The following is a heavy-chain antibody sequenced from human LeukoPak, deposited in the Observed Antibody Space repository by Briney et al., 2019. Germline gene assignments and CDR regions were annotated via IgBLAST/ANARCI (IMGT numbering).Heavy chain of an antibody. D-gene: IGHD3-10*01. Sequence: SETLSLTCSVSGYSISSGFYWGWIRQPPGKGLEWIGSIYHSGSTYYNPSLKSRVTISVDTSKNQFSLKLSSVTAADTAVYYCARRYGSGSYYSSYFDYWGQGTLVTVSS. CDR2: IYHSGST. J-gene: IGHJ4*02. CDR3: ARRYGSGSYYSSYFDY. V-gene: IGHV4-38-2*02. CDR1: GYSISSGFY.